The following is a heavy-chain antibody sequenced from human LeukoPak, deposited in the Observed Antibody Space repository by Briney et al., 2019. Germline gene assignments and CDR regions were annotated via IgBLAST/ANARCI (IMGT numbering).Heavy chain of an antibody. Sequence: PGGSLRLSCAASGFTFSSYWMSWVRQAPGKGLEWVAVVRYDGSNKSYADSVKGRFTISRDNAKNSLYLQMNSLRDEDTAVYYCARDSGYFDYWGQGTLVTVSS. CDR2: VRYDGSNK. CDR3: ARDSGYFDY. V-gene: IGHV3-33*08. CDR1: GFTFSSYW. J-gene: IGHJ4*02. D-gene: IGHD3-10*01.